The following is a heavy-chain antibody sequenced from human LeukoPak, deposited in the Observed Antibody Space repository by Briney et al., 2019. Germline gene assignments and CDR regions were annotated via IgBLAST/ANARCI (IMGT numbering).Heavy chain of an antibody. V-gene: IGHV3-33*06. CDR2: IWYDGSNK. D-gene: IGHD5-24*01. CDR3: AKGLLEKRTSGTFDY. J-gene: IGHJ4*02. CDR1: GFTFSSYG. Sequence: GGSLRLSCAASGFTFSSYGMHWVRRAPDKGLEWVAVIWYDGSNKYYADSVKGRFTISRDNSKNTLYLQMNSLRAEDTAVYYCAKGLLEKRTSGTFDYWGQGTLVTVSS.